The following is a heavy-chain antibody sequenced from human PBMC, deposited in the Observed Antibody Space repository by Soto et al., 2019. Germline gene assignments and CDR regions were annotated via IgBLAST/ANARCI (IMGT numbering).Heavy chain of an antibody. Sequence: SETLSLTCAVSGGSISSGGYSWTWIRQHPGKGLEWIGYIYYSGSTYFNPSLKSRLNISIDTSRNQFSLKLSSVTAADTAIYYCAREEATRIERRFDSWGQGTLVTVSS. CDR1: GGSISSGGYS. CDR3: AREEATRIERRFDS. V-gene: IGHV4-31*11. J-gene: IGHJ5*01. D-gene: IGHD6-6*01. CDR2: IYYSGST.